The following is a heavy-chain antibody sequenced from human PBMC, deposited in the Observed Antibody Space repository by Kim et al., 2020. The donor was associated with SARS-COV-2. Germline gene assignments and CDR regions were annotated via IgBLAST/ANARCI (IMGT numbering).Heavy chain of an antibody. J-gene: IGHJ6*02. Sequence: GGSLRLSCAASGFTFSSYWMSWVRQAPGKGLEWVANIKQDGSEKYYVDSVKGRFTISRDNAKNSLYLQMNSLRAEDTAVYYCARVPGSYGLHDYYYYGMDVWGQGTTVTVSS. CDR1: GFTFSSYW. V-gene: IGHV3-7*01. CDR2: IKQDGSEK. CDR3: ARVPGSYGLHDYYYYGMDV. D-gene: IGHD5-18*01.